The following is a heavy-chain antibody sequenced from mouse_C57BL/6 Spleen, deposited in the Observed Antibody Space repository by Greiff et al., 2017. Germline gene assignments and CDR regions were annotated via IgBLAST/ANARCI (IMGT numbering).Heavy chain of an antibody. V-gene: IGHV1-82*01. CDR3: ATLANLYYFDD. CDR1: GYAFSSSW. J-gene: IGHJ2*01. Sequence: QVQLQQSGPELVQPGASVKISCKASGYAFSSSWLNWVQQSPGTGLAWIGRIYPGAGDTTYNGNFKGKATLTADKTSSTAYMQLSGLTSEDSAVYFCATLANLYYFDDWGQGTTLTVSS. D-gene: IGHD1-1*01. CDR2: IYPGAGDT.